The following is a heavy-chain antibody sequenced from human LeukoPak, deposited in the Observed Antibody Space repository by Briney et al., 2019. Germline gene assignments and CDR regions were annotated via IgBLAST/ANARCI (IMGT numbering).Heavy chain of an antibody. J-gene: IGHJ4*02. CDR1: GGSISSYY. CDR2: IYYSGST. Sequence: SETLSLTCPVSGGSISSYYWSGIRQPAGKGLEWIGSIYYSGSTYYNPSLKSRVTISVDTSKNQFSLKLSSVTAADTAVYYCATLFCERNTAYDILTGYYPYWGQGTLVTVSS. D-gene: IGHD3-9*01. V-gene: IGHV4-59*05. CDR3: ATLFCERNTAYDILTGYYPY.